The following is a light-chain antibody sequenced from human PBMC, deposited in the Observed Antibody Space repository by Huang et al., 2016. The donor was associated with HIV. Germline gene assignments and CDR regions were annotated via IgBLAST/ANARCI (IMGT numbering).Light chain of an antibody. J-gene: IGKJ1*01. CDR2: DAS. V-gene: IGKV1-33*01. CDR3: QQYDTLPWT. Sequence: DIQMTQSPSSLSASLGDKVTITCQASLDINNYLNWYQQKPGEAPKLLIYDASNRETGVTSRCSGSRSGTHFTFTVSSLQPEDVATYHCQQYDTLPWTFGQGTTVEI. CDR1: LDINNY.